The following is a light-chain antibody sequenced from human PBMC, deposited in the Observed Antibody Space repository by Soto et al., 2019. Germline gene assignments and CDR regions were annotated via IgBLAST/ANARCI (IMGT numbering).Light chain of an antibody. J-gene: IGKJ1*01. V-gene: IGKV3-20*01. Sequence: ESMLTQSPATLSLSPGERATLSCRASQSVRSYLAWYQQKPGQAPRLLIYGASTRATGVPDRFSGSGSGTDFTLTISRLEPEDFAVYYCQQYGSSGTFGQGTKV. CDR1: QSVRSY. CDR2: GAS. CDR3: QQYGSSGT.